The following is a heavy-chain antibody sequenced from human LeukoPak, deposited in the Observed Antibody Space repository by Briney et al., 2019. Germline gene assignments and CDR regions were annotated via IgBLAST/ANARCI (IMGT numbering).Heavy chain of an antibody. CDR3: GGDEGGIQLGYFDY. Sequence: PGRSLRLSCAASGFTFSSYAMHWVRQAPGKGLEWVAVISYDGSNKYYADSVKGRFTISRDNSKNTLYLQMNSLRAEDTAVYYCGGDEGGIQLGYFDYWGQGTLVAVSS. V-gene: IGHV3-30*04. J-gene: IGHJ4*02. D-gene: IGHD5-18*01. CDR1: GFTFSSYA. CDR2: ISYDGSNK.